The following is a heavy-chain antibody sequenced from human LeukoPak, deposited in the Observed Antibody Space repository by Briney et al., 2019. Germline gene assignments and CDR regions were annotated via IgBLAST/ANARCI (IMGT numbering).Heavy chain of an antibody. V-gene: IGHV3-23*01. CDR1: GFTFSNFL. CDR3: AASLPNIVVVPATKGPFGY. CDR2: ISGSGGDT. D-gene: IGHD2-2*01. J-gene: IGHJ4*02. Sequence: GGSLRLSCAASGFTFSNFLMTWVRQAPGKGPEWVSAISGSGGDTYYADSVKGRFTISRDNSKNTLYLQMNSLRAEDTAVYYCAASLPNIVVVPATKGPFGYWGQGTLVTVSS.